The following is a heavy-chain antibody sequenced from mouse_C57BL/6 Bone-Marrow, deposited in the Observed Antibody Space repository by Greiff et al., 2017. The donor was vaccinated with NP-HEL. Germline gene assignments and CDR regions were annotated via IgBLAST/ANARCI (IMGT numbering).Heavy chain of an antibody. CDR3: ARRYYGSSEFAY. J-gene: IGHJ3*01. V-gene: IGHV1-9*01. CDR1: GYTFTGYW. Sequence: VQLVESGAELMKPGASVKLSCKATGYTFTGYWIEWVKQRPGHGLEWIGEILPGSGSTNYNEKFKGKATFTADTSSNTAYMQLSSLTTEDSAIYYCARRYYGSSEFAYWGQGTLVTVSA. CDR2: ILPGSGST. D-gene: IGHD1-1*01.